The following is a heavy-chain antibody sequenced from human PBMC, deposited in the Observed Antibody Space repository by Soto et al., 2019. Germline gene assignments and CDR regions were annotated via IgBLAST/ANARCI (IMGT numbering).Heavy chain of an antibody. CDR2: IIPIFGTA. CDR3: ATYYYDSSGYYNNWFDP. J-gene: IGHJ5*02. Sequence: QVQLVQSGAEVKKPGSSVKVSCKASGGTFSSYAISWVRQAPGQGLEWMGGIIPIFGTANYAQKFQGRVTITADESTSTAYVELSSLRSEDTAVYYCATYYYDSSGYYNNWFDPWGQGTLVTVSS. D-gene: IGHD3-22*01. CDR1: GGTFSSYA. V-gene: IGHV1-69*01.